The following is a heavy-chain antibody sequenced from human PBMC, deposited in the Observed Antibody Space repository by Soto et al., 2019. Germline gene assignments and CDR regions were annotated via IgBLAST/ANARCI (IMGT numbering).Heavy chain of an antibody. V-gene: IGHV3-48*03. CDR3: ARVHCSTTTCHVQAFDS. J-gene: IGHJ4*02. D-gene: IGHD2-2*01. CDR1: GFTFSSYE. Sequence: GGSLRLSCAASGFTFSSYEMNWVRQAPGKTLEWVSYISSAGDSSYYADSVKSRFTISRDNTRNSLYLQMNSLRVEDTAVYYCARVHCSTTTCHVQAFDSWGQGTLVTVSS. CDR2: ISSAGDSS.